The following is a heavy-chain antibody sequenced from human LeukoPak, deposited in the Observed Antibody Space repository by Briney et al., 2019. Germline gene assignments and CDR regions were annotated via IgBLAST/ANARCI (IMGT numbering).Heavy chain of an antibody. V-gene: IGHV1-18*01. CDR3: ATFAGEHQAPFDY. Sequence: ASVKVSCKASGYIFTNFGISWVRQARGQGLEWMGWISGYNGNTKYVQKFQGRVTMTTDTSTSTAYMELRSLRSDDTAVYYCATFAGEHQAPFDYWGQGTLVTVSS. CDR2: ISGYNGNT. J-gene: IGHJ4*02. D-gene: IGHD1-26*01. CDR1: GYIFTNFG.